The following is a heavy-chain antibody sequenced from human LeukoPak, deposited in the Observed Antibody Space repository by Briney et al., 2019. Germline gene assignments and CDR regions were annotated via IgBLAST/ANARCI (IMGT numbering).Heavy chain of an antibody. CDR3: ARGWSSRGETYSTLDY. CDR1: GYTFTTYD. V-gene: IGHV1-8*01. CDR2: MNPNSGNT. J-gene: IGHJ4*02. D-gene: IGHD2-15*01. Sequence: ASVKVSCKASGYTFTTYDISWVRQATGQGLEWMGWMNPNSGNTGYAQKFQGRVTMTRSTSIGTAYMELSSLTSEHTAVYYCARGWSSRGETYSTLDYWGQGTLVTVSS.